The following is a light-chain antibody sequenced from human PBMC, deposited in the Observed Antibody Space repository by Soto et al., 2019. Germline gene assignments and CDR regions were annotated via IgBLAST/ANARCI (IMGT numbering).Light chain of an antibody. V-gene: IGKV3-11*01. J-gene: IGKJ5*01. CDR2: DAS. CDR1: QSVRSH. CDR3: QQRSNWPPIT. Sequence: ENVLTHSPATLSLSPCERATLSFSGSQSVRSHLVWYQQKPGQAPRLLIYDASNRATGIPARFSGSGSGTDFTLTISSLEPEDFGVYYCQQRSNWPPITFGQGTRLEIK.